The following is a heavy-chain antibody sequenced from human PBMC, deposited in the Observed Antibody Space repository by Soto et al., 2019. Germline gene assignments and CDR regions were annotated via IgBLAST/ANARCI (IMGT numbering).Heavy chain of an antibody. D-gene: IGHD3-3*01. CDR1: GFTFSSYA. J-gene: IGHJ4*02. CDR3: ARGKGYYDFWRGEVDY. Sequence: QVQLVESGGGVVQPGRSLRLSCAASGFTFSSYAMHWVRQAPGKGLEWVAVISYDGSNKYYADSVKGRFTISRDNCKNTLYLQMNGLRAEDTAVYDCARGKGYYDFWRGEVDYWGQRTLVTVSS. V-gene: IGHV3-30-3*01. CDR2: ISYDGSNK.